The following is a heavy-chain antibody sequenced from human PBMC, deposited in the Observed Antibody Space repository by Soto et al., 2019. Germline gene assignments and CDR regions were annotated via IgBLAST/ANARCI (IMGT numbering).Heavy chain of an antibody. Sequence: SVKVSCKASGGTFSSYAISWVRQAPGQGLEWMGGITPIFGTANYAQKFQGRVTITADESTSTAYMELSSLRSEDTAVYYCARESSGWLHFDYWGQGTLVTVSS. D-gene: IGHD6-19*01. V-gene: IGHV1-69*13. CDR3: ARESSGWLHFDY. J-gene: IGHJ4*02. CDR1: GGTFSSYA. CDR2: ITPIFGTA.